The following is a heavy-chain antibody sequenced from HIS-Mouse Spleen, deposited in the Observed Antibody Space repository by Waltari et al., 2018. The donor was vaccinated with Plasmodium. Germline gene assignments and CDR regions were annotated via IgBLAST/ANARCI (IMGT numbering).Heavy chain of an antibody. V-gene: IGHV1-2*02. Sequence: QVQLVQSGAEVKKPGASVTVSCKAPGYTFTGYYMHWVRQAPGQGLEVMGVSNPYRGGTNSAQKVQGRGTITRDTSISTSYMELSRLRSDDTAVYCCARVLGDKAAAGTFVEYFQHWGQGTLVTGSS. CDR2: SNPYRGGT. J-gene: IGHJ1*01. CDR3: ARVLGDKAAAGTFVEYFQH. D-gene: IGHD6-13*01. CDR1: GYTFTGYY.